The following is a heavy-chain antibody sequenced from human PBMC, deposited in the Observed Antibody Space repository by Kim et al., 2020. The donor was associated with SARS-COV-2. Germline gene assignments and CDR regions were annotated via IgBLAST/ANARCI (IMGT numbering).Heavy chain of an antibody. CDR3: ARVCRNWITEGYCFD. CDR2: VYYSGIT. CDR1: GDSVSDTGYF. V-gene: IGHV4-39*07. J-gene: IGHJ3*02. D-gene: IGHD1-20*01. Sequence: SETLSLTCGVSGDSVSDTGYFWGWIRQSPGKGLEWIASVYYSGITNYNPSLRSRVAMSIDTSKNQFSLKLNSVTAADTAVYYCARVCRNWITEGYCFD.